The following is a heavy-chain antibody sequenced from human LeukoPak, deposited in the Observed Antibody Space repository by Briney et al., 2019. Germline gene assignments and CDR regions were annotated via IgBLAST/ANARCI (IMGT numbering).Heavy chain of an antibody. J-gene: IGHJ6*03. Sequence: PSETLSFTCAGYGGSFCGYYWGWLRHAPGKGPEGIGEINHSGSTNYNPFLKSRVTISVDTSKNQFSLKLSSVTAADTAVYYCAMSINYDFWSGYRSPGRYYYYMDVWGKGTTVTVSS. D-gene: IGHD3-3*01. CDR1: GGSFCGYY. V-gene: IGHV4-34*01. CDR3: AMSINYDFWSGYRSPGRYYYYMDV. CDR2: INHSGST.